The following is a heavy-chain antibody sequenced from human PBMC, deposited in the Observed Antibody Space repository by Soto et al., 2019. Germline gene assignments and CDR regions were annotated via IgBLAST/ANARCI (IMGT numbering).Heavy chain of an antibody. V-gene: IGHV1-46*01. CDR1: EYTFTSYY. D-gene: IGHD3-10*01. CDR2: INPSGGST. J-gene: IGHJ6*02. CDR3: AREGYYSGSGSYSPPRYYGMDV. Sequence: ASVKVSCKASEYTFTSYYMHWVRQAPGQGLGWMGIINPSGGSTAYAQKFQGRLTMTRDTSTSTVYMELSSLRSEDTAVYYCAREGYYSGSGSYSPPRYYGMDVWGQGTTVTVSS.